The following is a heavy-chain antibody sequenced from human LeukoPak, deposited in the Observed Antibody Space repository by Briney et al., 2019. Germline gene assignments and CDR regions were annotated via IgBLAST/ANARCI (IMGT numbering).Heavy chain of an antibody. CDR3: ATNHPSITGRPYYFDY. CDR2: IRYDGSNK. V-gene: IGHV3-30*02. D-gene: IGHD5-24*01. J-gene: IGHJ4*02. Sequence: GGSLRLSCAASGFTFSSYGMHWVRQAPGKGLEWVAFIRYDGSNKYYADSVKGRFAISRDNSKNTLYLQMNSLRAEDTAVYYCATNHPSITGRPYYFDYWGQGTLVTVSS. CDR1: GFTFSSYG.